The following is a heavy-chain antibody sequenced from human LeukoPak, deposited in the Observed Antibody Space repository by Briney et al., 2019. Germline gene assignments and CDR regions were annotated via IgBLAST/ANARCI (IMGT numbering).Heavy chain of an antibody. Sequence: PGGSLRLSCAASGFTFSSYSMNWVRQAPGKGLEWVSSISSSSSYIYYADSVKGRFTIPRDNAKNSLYLQMNSLRAEDTAVYYCAREGYYDSSGYPTLGPFDYWGQGTLVTVSS. CDR1: GFTFSSYS. CDR3: AREGYYDSSGYPTLGPFDY. D-gene: IGHD3-22*01. J-gene: IGHJ4*02. V-gene: IGHV3-21*01. CDR2: ISSSSSYI.